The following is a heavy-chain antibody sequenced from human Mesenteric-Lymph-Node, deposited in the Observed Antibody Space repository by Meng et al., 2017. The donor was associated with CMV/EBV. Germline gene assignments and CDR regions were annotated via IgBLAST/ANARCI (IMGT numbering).Heavy chain of an antibody. CDR1: GFTFSNYG. CDR3: ARGYCSSISCLFDY. J-gene: IGHJ4*02. CDR2: ISGSGRST. Sequence: GGSLRLSCAASGFTFSNYGINWVRQVPGKGLEWVSGISGSGRSTYYADSVKGRFTISRDNAKNTLYLQMNSLRAEDTAVYYCARGYCSSISCLFDYWGQGTLVTVSS. D-gene: IGHD2-2*01. V-gene: IGHV3-23*01.